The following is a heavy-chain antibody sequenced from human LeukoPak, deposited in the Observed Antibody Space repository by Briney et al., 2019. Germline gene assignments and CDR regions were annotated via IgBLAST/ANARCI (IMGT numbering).Heavy chain of an antibody. CDR1: GDSISSFY. Sequence: SETLSLTCSVSGDSISSFYWNWIRQPPGKRLEWIGNIDYSGSSNYNPSLKSRVTISVDTSKNQFSLKLSSVTAADTAVYYCARGVYIAAAQYGYWGQGTLVTVSS. CDR2: IDYSGSS. J-gene: IGHJ4*02. CDR3: ARGVYIAAAQYGY. D-gene: IGHD6-13*01. V-gene: IGHV4-59*01.